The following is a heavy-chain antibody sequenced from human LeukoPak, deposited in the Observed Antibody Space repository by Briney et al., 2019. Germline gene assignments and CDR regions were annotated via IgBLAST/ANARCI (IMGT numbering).Heavy chain of an antibody. J-gene: IGHJ4*02. V-gene: IGHV3-48*01. Sequence: PGGSLRLSCAASGFTFSSYSMNWVRQAPGKGLEWLSYISSSSSIIYYADSLKGRFTISRDNSKSTLYIQMNSLRAEDTAVYYCARAKPKNMVRGLIMRRESRYYFDYWGQGTLVTVSS. CDR2: ISSSSSII. D-gene: IGHD3-10*01. CDR1: GFTFSSYS. CDR3: ARAKPKNMVRGLIMRRESRYYFDY.